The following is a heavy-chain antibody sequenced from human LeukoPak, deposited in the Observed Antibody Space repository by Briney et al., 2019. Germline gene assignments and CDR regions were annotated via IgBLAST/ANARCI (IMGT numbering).Heavy chain of an antibody. Sequence: SDTLSLTCAVSGGSIKSNNWWSWVRQRPGKGLEWIGEIYHSGSTNYNPSLESRVTVSVDKSKNQFSLDLTSVTAADTAVYYCARVDYYDSSGRDAFDIWGQGTMVTVSS. D-gene: IGHD3-22*01. CDR1: GGSIKSNNW. CDR2: IYHSGST. V-gene: IGHV4-4*02. J-gene: IGHJ3*02. CDR3: ARVDYYDSSGRDAFDI.